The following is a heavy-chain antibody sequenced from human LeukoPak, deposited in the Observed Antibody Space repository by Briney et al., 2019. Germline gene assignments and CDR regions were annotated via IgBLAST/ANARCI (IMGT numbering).Heavy chain of an antibody. CDR1: GGSISSYY. CDR2: IFYNGRS. CDR3: TRHPGIRYSGSYIDY. V-gene: IGHV4-59*08. Sequence: SETLSPTCTVSGGSISSYYWSWIRQPPGKGLEWIGYIFYNGRSEYNPSLKSRVTISVDTSKNQFSLRLSSVTAADTAMYYCTRHPGIRYSGSYIDYWGQGTLVTVSS. J-gene: IGHJ4*02. D-gene: IGHD1-26*01.